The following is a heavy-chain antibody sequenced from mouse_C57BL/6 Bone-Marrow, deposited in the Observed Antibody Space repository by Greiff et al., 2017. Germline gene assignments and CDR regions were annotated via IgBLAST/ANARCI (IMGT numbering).Heavy chain of an antibody. D-gene: IGHD1-1*01. CDR2: IYPGSGST. CDR1: GYTFTSYW. J-gene: IGHJ4*01. CDR3: ARWDTVVAKDYAMDY. Sequence: QVQLQQSGAELVKPGASVKMSCKASGYTFTSYWITWVKQRPGQGLEWIGDIYPGSGSTNYNEKFKSKATLTVDTSSSTAYMQLSSLTSEDSAVYYCARWDTVVAKDYAMDYWGQGTSVTVSS. V-gene: IGHV1-55*01.